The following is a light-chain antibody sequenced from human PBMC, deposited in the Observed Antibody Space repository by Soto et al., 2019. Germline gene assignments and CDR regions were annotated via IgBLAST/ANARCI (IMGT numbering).Light chain of an antibody. CDR1: QSISSN. V-gene: IGKV3-15*01. J-gene: IGKJ5*01. Sequence: EIVMTQSPATLSVSPGERATLSCRASQSISSNLGWYQQKPGQAPRLLTYGASTRATGIPARFSGSGSGTEFTLTISSLQSEDFAVYYCQQYNSWPPITFGQGTRLEIK. CDR2: GAS. CDR3: QQYNSWPPIT.